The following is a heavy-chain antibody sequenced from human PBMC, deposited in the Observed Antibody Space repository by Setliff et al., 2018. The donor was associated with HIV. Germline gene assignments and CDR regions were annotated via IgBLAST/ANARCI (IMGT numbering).Heavy chain of an antibody. CDR3: AREHCSGGSCNGFDI. V-gene: IGHV4-59*08. J-gene: IGHJ3*02. D-gene: IGHD2-15*01. CDR1: GGSISSYY. Sequence: SETLSLTCSVSGGSISSYYWSWIRQPPGKGLEWIGDIYYSGMTNYNPSLQSRVTISLDTSKNQFSRKLTSVTAADTAVYYCAREHCSGGSCNGFDIWGQGTMVT. CDR2: IYYSGMT.